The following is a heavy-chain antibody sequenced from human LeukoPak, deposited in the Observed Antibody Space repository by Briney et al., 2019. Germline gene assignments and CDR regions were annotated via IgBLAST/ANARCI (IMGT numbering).Heavy chain of an antibody. CDR2: ISYDGSNE. CDR1: GFTFSYYT. CDR3: ARVLNYYDSSGYYFSY. V-gene: IGHV3-30-3*01. D-gene: IGHD3-22*01. Sequence: GGSLRLSCAASGFTFSYYTMHWVRRAPGKGLEWVAVISYDGSNEYYADSVKGRFTISRDNSKNTLYLQMNSLRVEDTAVYYCARVLNYYDSSGYYFSYWGQGTLVTVSS. J-gene: IGHJ4*02.